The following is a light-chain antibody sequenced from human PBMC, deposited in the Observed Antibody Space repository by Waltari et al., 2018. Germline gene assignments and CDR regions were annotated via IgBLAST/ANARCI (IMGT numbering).Light chain of an antibody. CDR3: QSYDSSNREV. Sequence: TQEPAVSVALGQTVRITCQGGGLRTFYANWYQQRPGSAPTTVIYEDNQRPPGVPARFSGSIDSSSNSASLTISGLKTEDEADYYCQSYDSSNREVFGGGTKLTVL. CDR1: GGLRTFY. CDR2: EDN. V-gene: IGLV6-57*04. J-gene: IGLJ3*02.